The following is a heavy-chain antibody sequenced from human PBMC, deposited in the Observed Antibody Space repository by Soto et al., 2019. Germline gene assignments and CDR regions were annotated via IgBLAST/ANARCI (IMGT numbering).Heavy chain of an antibody. V-gene: IGHV4-30-4*01. Sequence: PSVTLCLTCSASGGSSNSFAYYWSWIRQPPGKGLEWIGYIYYSGSTYYGPSLNSRVTISADSSKNRFSLKLSSVTAADTAVYYCARGNIVTTSYQYFGCRGQGSLVT. J-gene: IGHJ4*02. CDR1: GGSSNSFAYY. CDR3: ARGNIVTTSYQYFGC. CDR2: IYYSGST. D-gene: IGHD5-12*01.